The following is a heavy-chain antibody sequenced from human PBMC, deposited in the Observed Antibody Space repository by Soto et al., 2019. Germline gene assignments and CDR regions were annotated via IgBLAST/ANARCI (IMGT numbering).Heavy chain of an antibody. CDR2: ISYDGSNK. J-gene: IGHJ6*02. D-gene: IGHD3-10*01. V-gene: IGHV3-30-3*01. Sequence: QVPLVESGGGVVQPGRSLRLSCAASGFTFSSYAMHWVRQAPGKGLEWVAVISYDGSNKYYADSVKGRFTISRDNSKNTLYLQMNSLRAEDTAVYYCARDYYGSGSYAVMDVWGQGTTVTVSS. CDR3: ARDYYGSGSYAVMDV. CDR1: GFTFSSYA.